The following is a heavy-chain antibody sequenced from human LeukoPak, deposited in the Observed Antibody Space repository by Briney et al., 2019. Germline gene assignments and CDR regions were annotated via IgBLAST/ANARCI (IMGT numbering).Heavy chain of an antibody. CDR1: GFTFSSYA. D-gene: IGHD3-10*01. CDR3: ARVSGATTRY. V-gene: IGHV3-23*01. CDR2: ISGSGGST. J-gene: IGHJ4*02. Sequence: PGGSLRLSCAASGFTFSSYAMSWVRQAPGKGLEWVSAISGSGGSTYYADSVKGRFTISRDSGKNSLYLQMNSLRVEDTGMYYCARVSGATTRYWGQGTLVTVSS.